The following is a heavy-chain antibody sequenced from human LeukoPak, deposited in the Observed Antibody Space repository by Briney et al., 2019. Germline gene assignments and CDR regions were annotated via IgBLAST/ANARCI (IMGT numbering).Heavy chain of an antibody. CDR3: AKVIAHLSDAMEV. Sequence: PGRSLRLSCAASGFTFDDYAMHWVRQPPGKGLEWVAGISRDSRVTDYADSVKGRFTISRDSGEKFVYLQTNSLRTEDTALFYCAKVIAHLSDAMEVWGQGTTVTVSS. D-gene: IGHD2-15*01. CDR1: GFTFDDYA. CDR2: ISRDSRVT. J-gene: IGHJ6*02. V-gene: IGHV3-9*01.